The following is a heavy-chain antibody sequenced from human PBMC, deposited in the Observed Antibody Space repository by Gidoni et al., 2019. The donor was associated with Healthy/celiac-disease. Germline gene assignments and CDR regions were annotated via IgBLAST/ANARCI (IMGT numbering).Heavy chain of an antibody. CDR1: GYTFTSHR. V-gene: IGHV1-18*01. CDR3: ARGADYCCGDCDPYVWFDY. J-gene: IGHJ4*02. CDR2: ISAENSNT. D-gene: IGHD2-21*01. Sequence: QVQPVQSGAEVTQPGASVMVPCKATGYTFTSHRVCWVRPAPGQGLEGMGWISAENSNTNDAQKLQGRVTMTNDTSTSTAYMELRSLRADDTAVYCWARGADYCCGDCDPYVWFDYWGQGTLVTVSS.